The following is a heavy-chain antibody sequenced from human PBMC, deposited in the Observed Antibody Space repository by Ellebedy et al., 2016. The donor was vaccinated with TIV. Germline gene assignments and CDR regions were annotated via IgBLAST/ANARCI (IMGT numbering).Heavy chain of an antibody. CDR1: GFKFGDYC. CDR3: ARSYYGSGSPDY. D-gene: IGHD3-10*01. J-gene: IGHJ4*02. CDR2: NRMYSGSV. V-gene: IGHV3-9*01. Sequence: SLKISCAGSGFKFGDYCMYWVRQAPGKGLEWVSGNRMYSGSVVYADPVKGQFTISRDNVKNSLYLQMNSLRGEGTALYYCARSYYGSGSPDYWGQGTLVTVSS.